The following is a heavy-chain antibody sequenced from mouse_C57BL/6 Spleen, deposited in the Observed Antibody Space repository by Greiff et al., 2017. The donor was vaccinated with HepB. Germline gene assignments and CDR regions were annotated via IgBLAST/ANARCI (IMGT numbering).Heavy chain of an antibody. Sequence: VQLQQPGAELVKPGASVKLSCKASGYTFTSYWMQWVKQRPGQGLEWIGEIDPSDSYTNYNQKFKGKATLTVDTSSSTAYMQLSSLTSEDSAVYYCARGGLDDYPWFAYWGQGTLVTVSA. J-gene: IGHJ3*01. CDR3: ARGGLDDYPWFAY. D-gene: IGHD2-4*01. CDR2: IDPSDSYT. CDR1: GYTFTSYW. V-gene: IGHV1-50*01.